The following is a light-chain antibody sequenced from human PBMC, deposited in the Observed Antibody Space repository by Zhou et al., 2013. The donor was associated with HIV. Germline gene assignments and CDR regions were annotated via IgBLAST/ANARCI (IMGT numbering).Light chain of an antibody. CDR3: QQNNDRPRT. V-gene: IGKV3-11*01. CDR1: QSVSSS. Sequence: EFVLTQSPATLSLSPGERATLSCRASQSVSSSLAWYQQKPGQAPRLLIYDASNRAAGIPARFSGSGSGTEFTLTISSMQSEDFAVYYCQQNNDRPRTFGQGTKLEIK. CDR2: DAS. J-gene: IGKJ2*01.